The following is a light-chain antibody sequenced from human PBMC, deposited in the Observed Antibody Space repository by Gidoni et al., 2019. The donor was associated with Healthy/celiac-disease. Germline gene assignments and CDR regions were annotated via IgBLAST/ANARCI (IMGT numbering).Light chain of an antibody. CDR3: QQRSNWPPLT. CDR2: DAS. Sequence: EIVLTQSPATLSLSPGERATLSCRASQSVSSYLAWYQQKPGQAPRLLIYDASNRATGIPARFSGRGSGKDFPPTISSLEPENFAGYYCQQRSNWPPLTFGGGTKVEIK. V-gene: IGKV3-11*01. J-gene: IGKJ4*01. CDR1: QSVSSY.